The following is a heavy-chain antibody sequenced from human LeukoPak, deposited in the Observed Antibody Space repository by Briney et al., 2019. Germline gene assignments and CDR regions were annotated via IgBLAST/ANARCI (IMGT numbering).Heavy chain of an antibody. J-gene: IGHJ6*03. Sequence: GGSLRLSCAAYGFTFSDYYMSWIRQAPGKGLEWVSYISSSGSTIYYADSVKRRFTISRDNAKNSLYLQMNSLRAEATAVYYCARGGITMVQGVYYYYYYMDVWGKGTTVTVSS. CDR2: ISSSGSTI. CDR3: ARGGITMVQGVYYYYYYMDV. CDR1: GFTFSDYY. V-gene: IGHV3-11*01. D-gene: IGHD3-10*01.